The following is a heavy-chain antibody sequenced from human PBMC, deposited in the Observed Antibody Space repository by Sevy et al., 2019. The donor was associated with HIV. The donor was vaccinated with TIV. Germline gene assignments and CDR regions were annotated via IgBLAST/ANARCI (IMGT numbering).Heavy chain of an antibody. CDR3: TKDVVATPNYYSGMDV. CDR1: GYTFTTYY. J-gene: IGHJ6*02. D-gene: IGHD2-15*01. CDR2: INPSGGGT. Sequence: ASVKVSCKASGYTFTTYYMHWVRQAPGQGLEWMGIINPSGGGTSYAQNFQGRVTMTRDTSTSTVYLELSSLRSEDTAVYYCTKDVVATPNYYSGMDVWGQGTTVTVSS. V-gene: IGHV1-46*03.